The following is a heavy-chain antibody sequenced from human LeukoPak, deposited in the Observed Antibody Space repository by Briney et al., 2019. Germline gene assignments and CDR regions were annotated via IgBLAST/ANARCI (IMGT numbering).Heavy chain of an antibody. CDR1: KFDLGDYY. D-gene: IGHD3-10*01. Sequence: GGSLRLSCVASKFDLGDYYMSWIRQAPGKGLEWLSYISRSGTTAYYADSVKGRFTTSRDNAKDSLYLQMNSLRGEDTAVYYCARVRVKGAQWELFFGMDVWGQGTTVTVSS. J-gene: IGHJ6*02. CDR2: ISRSGTTA. CDR3: ARVRVKGAQWELFFGMDV. V-gene: IGHV3-11*01.